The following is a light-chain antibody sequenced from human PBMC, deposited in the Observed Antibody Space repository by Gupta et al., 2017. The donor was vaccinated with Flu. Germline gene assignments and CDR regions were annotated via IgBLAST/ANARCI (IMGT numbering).Light chain of an antibody. Sequence: PATLSVSPGERATLSCRASESVTSNLAWYRQKPGQAPRLLIYSASTRATGIPARFSGSGSGTEFTLTISSLQSEDFAVYYCQQYNDWPYTFGQGTKLEIK. CDR1: ESVTSN. CDR2: SAS. CDR3: QQYNDWPYT. V-gene: IGKV3-15*01. J-gene: IGKJ2*01.